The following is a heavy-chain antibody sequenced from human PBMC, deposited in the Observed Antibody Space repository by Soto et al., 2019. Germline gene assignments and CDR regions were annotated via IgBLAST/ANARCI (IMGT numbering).Heavy chain of an antibody. V-gene: IGHV3-21*01. D-gene: IGHD5-12*01. CDR3: AGGNGGLHFDY. CDR2: ISSSSSYI. CDR1: GFAFSSYS. J-gene: IGHJ4*02. Sequence: GSLRLSCAASGFAFSSYSLNWVRQAPGKGLEWVSSISSSSSYIYYADSVKGRFTISRDNAKNSLYLQMNSLRAEDTAVYYCAGGNGGLHFDYWGQGTLVTVSS.